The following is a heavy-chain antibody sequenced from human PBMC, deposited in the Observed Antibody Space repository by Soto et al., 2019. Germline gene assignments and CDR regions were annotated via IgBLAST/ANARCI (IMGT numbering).Heavy chain of an antibody. V-gene: IGHV4-4*07. CDR3: AGAIVVVPYYYYGMDV. CDR2: IYTSGST. J-gene: IGHJ6*02. Sequence: QVQLQESGPGLVKPSETLSLTCTVSGGSISSYYWSWIRQPAGKGLEWIGRIYTSGSTNYNPSLKSRVTMSVDTSKNQFSLKLSSVTAADRAVYYCAGAIVVVPYYYYGMDVWGQGTTVTVSS. D-gene: IGHD3-22*01. CDR1: GGSISSYY.